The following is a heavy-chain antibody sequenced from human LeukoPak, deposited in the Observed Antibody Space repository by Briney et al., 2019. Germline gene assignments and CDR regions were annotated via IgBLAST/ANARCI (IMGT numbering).Heavy chain of an antibody. CDR2: ISSSSSYI. Sequence: GGALRLPWAASGFPFSSYSMNWVRPAPGKGLEWVSSISSSSSYIYYADSVKGRFTISRDNAKNSLNLQMNSLRAEDTAVYYCARGTRQDVWGQGTTVTVSS. D-gene: IGHD1/OR15-1a*01. CDR1: GFPFSSYS. V-gene: IGHV3-21*01. CDR3: ARGTRQDV. J-gene: IGHJ6*02.